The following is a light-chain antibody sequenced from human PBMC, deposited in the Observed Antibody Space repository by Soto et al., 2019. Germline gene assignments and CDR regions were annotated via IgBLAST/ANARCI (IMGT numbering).Light chain of an antibody. CDR2: DVT. V-gene: IGLV2-14*03. J-gene: IGLJ1*01. Sequence: QSALAQPASVSGSPGQSIAISCAGSSSDVGGYDYVSWYQQHPDKAPKLILYDVTNRPSGISFRFSGSTSGNTASLTISGLQPEDEADYYCRSYTSSATYVFGTGTKLTVL. CDR1: SSDVGGYDY. CDR3: RSYTSSATYV.